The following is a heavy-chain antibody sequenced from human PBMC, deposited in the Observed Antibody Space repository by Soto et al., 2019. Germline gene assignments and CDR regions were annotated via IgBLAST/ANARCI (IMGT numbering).Heavy chain of an antibody. V-gene: IGHV1-69*01. CDR3: ATALYHRGYSYGYFDY. D-gene: IGHD5-18*01. J-gene: IGHJ4*02. CDR1: GGTFSTYA. Sequence: QVQLVQSGAEVKKPGSSVKVSCKASGGTFSTYAISWVRQAPGQGLEWMGGIIPIYGTATYAQKFQGRVTITADESTSTAYMELSSLRSEDTAMYYCATALYHRGYSYGYFDYWGQGTLVTVSS. CDR2: IIPIYGTA.